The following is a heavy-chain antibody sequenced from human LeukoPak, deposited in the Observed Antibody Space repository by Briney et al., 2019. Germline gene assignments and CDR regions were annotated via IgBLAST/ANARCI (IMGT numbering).Heavy chain of an antibody. CDR3: ARGYYGMDV. V-gene: IGHV3-13*01. CDR1: GFTFSRYD. CDR2: IGTSGDT. Sequence: GRPLRLSCAASGFTFSRYDMHWVRQATGKGLEWVSAIGTSGDTYYPGSVKGRFTISRENAKNSLYLQMNSLRAGDTAVYYCARGYYGMDVWGQGTTVTVSS. J-gene: IGHJ6*02.